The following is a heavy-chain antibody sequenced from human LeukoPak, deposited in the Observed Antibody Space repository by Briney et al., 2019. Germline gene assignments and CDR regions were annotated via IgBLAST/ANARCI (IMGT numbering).Heavy chain of an antibody. J-gene: IGHJ4*02. CDR1: GFTFSSYV. CDR3: ARDSSWSPFDY. Sequence: GGSLRLSCAASGFTFSSYVMHWVRQAPGKGLEWVAIISYDGSNEYYADSVKGRFTISRDNSKNTLYLQMNSLRAADTAVYYCARDSSWSPFDYWGQGTLVTVSS. V-gene: IGHV3-30*04. D-gene: IGHD1-26*01. CDR2: ISYDGSNE.